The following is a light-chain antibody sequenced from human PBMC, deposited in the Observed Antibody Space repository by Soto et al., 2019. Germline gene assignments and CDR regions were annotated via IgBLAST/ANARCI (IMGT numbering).Light chain of an antibody. CDR1: SADVGGYIY. Sequence: QSVLTQPASVSGSPGQSITISCSGTSADVGGYIYVSWYLQYPGKAPKLMIYEVSNRPSGVSNRFSGSKSGNTASLTISGLRAEDEADYYCSSYTSSNTVVFGRGTKGTVL. J-gene: IGLJ1*01. V-gene: IGLV2-14*01. CDR3: SSYTSSNTVV. CDR2: EVS.